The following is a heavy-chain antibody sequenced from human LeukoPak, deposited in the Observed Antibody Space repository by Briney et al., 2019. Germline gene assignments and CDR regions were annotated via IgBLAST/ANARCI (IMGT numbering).Heavy chain of an antibody. J-gene: IGHJ6*03. CDR3: TTPPFYCTNGVCHMGYYYYHMDV. CDR2: IKSKTDGGTT. D-gene: IGHD2-8*01. CDR1: GFSFGNAW. V-gene: IGHV3-15*01. Sequence: GGSLRLSCAASGFSFGNAWMSWVRQAPGKGLEWVGRIKSKTDGGTTDYAAPVKGRFTISRDDSKNTLYLQMNSLKTEDTAVYYCTTPPFYCTNGVCHMGYYYYHMDVWGKGTTVTVSS.